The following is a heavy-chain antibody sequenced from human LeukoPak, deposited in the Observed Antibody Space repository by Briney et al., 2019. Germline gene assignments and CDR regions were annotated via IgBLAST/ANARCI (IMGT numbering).Heavy chain of an antibody. CDR1: GFTFSSYA. CDR3: ARDRAAADLDY. J-gene: IGHJ4*02. V-gene: IGHV3-33*08. D-gene: IGHD6-13*01. CDR2: IWYDGSNK. Sequence: GGSLRLSCAASGFTFSSYAMHWVRQAPGKGLEWVAVIWYDGSNKFYADSVKGRFTIPRDNSKNTLYLQMNSLRAEDTAVYYCARDRAAADLDYWGQGTLVTVSS.